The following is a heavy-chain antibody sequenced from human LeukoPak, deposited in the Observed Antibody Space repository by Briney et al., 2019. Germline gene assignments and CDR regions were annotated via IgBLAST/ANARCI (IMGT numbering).Heavy chain of an antibody. CDR2: INPNSGGT. V-gene: IGHV1-2*02. CDR1: GYTFTGYY. D-gene: IGHD6-13*01. J-gene: IGHJ4*02. Sequence: ASVKVSCKASGYTFTGYYMHWVREAPEQGREWMGWINPNSGGTNYAQKFQGRVTMTRDTSISTAYMELSRLRSDDTAVYYCARVALTAAGTMWANSHFDYWGQGTLVTVSS. CDR3: ARVALTAAGTMWANSHFDY.